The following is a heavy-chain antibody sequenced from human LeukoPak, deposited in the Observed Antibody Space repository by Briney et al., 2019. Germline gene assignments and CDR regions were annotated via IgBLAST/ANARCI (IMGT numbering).Heavy chain of an antibody. V-gene: IGHV5-51*01. CDR2: IYPGDSDT. Sequence: GESLQISCKGSGYSFTSYWIGWVRQMPGKGLEWMGIIYPGDSDTRYSPSFQGQVTISADKSISTAYLQWSSLKASDTAMYYCARRYCSGGSCYLYYFDYWGQGTLVTVSS. CDR3: ARRYCSGGSCYLYYFDY. J-gene: IGHJ4*02. CDR1: GYSFTSYW. D-gene: IGHD2-15*01.